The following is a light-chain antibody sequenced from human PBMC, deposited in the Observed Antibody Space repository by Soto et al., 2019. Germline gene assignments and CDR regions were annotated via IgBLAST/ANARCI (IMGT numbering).Light chain of an antibody. J-gene: IGLJ1*01. V-gene: IGLV2-14*01. CDR3: SSYTPTRGLV. Sequence: QSALTQPASVSGSLGQSISISCTEDSSDLTYNSVSWYQHHPHKAPKLIIYDVSYRPSGVSTRFSGSQSAGSASLTISGLQAEDEADYYCSSYTPTRGLVFGSGTKVTVL. CDR2: DVS. CDR1: SSDLTYNS.